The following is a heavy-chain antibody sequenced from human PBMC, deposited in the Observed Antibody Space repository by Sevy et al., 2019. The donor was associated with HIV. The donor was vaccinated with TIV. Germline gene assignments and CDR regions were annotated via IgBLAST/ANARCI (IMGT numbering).Heavy chain of an antibody. J-gene: IGHJ5*02. V-gene: IGHV3-7*01. CDR1: GFTFTSYW. D-gene: IGHD3-16*02. CDR2: LEQDGSEK. CDR3: ARVRSLYDYVWGTYRHLWFDP. Sequence: GGSLRLSCAASGFTFTSYWMSWVRQAPGKGLEWVASLEQDGSEKYYVYSVKGRFTISRDNAKKSLYMQMNSLTAEDTAVYYCARVRSLYDYVWGTYRHLWFDPWGQGTLVTVSS.